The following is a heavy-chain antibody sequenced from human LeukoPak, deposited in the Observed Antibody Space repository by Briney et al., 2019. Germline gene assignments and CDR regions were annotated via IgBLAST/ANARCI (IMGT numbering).Heavy chain of an antibody. D-gene: IGHD3-10*01. V-gene: IGHV3-23*01. CDR1: GFTFRNCA. CDR3: AKHVSGSLFYFDY. J-gene: IGHJ4*02. CDR2: ISGTGYNT. Sequence: QTGGSLRLSCAASGFTFRNCAMSWVRQAPGKGLEWVSGISGTGYNTYYADSVKGRFTISRDNSKNTLYLQMNSLGAEDTAVYYCAKHVSGSLFYFDYWGQGTLVTVSS.